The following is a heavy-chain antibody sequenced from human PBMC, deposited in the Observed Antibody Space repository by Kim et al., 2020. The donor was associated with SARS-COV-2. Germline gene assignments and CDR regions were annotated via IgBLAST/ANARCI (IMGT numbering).Heavy chain of an antibody. V-gene: IGHV4-59*01. Sequence: NPSLKSRVTISVDTSKNQFSLKLSSVTAADTAVYYCAVVLDYGDYHFDYWGQGTLVTVSS. CDR3: AVVLDYGDYHFDY. J-gene: IGHJ4*02. D-gene: IGHD4-17*01.